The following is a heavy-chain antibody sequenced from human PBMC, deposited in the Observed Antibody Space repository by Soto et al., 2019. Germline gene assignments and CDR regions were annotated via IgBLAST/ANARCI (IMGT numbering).Heavy chain of an antibody. CDR1: GGSISSYY. CDR2: IYYSGST. CDR3: ASLASGYDSDY. D-gene: IGHD5-12*01. Sequence: SETLSLTCTVSGGSISSYYWSWIRQPPGKGLEWIGYIYYSGSTNYNPSLKSRVTISVDTSKNQFSLKLSSVTAADTAMYYCASLASGYDSDYWGQGTLVTVSS. V-gene: IGHV4-59*08. J-gene: IGHJ4*02.